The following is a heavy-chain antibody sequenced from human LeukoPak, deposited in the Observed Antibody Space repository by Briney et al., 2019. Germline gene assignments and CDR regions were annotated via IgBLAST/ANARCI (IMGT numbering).Heavy chain of an antibody. CDR3: ARSLYDSSGYGGL. D-gene: IGHD3-22*01. J-gene: IGHJ4*02. Sequence: GGSLRLSCAASGFTFSSYWMSWVRQAPGKGLEWVANIKQDGSEKYYVDSVKGRFTISRDNAKSSLYLQMNSLRAEDTAVYYCARSLYDSSGYGGLWGQGTLVTVSP. V-gene: IGHV3-7*01. CDR2: IKQDGSEK. CDR1: GFTFSSYW.